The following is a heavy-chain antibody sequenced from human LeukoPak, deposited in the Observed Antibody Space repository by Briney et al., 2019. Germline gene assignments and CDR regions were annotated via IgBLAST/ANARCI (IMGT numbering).Heavy chain of an antibody. CDR2: VSGSGDNT. D-gene: IGHD6-19*01. Sequence: PGGSLRLSCAASGFSFSTYTMSWVRQAPGKGLEGVSGVSGSGDNTYYADSVKGRFTISRDNSKNTLFLQMNSLRAEDTAVYYCAEGGPVAGTIGDFDYWGQGTLVTVSS. V-gene: IGHV3-23*01. J-gene: IGHJ4*02. CDR3: AEGGPVAGTIGDFDY. CDR1: GFSFSTYT.